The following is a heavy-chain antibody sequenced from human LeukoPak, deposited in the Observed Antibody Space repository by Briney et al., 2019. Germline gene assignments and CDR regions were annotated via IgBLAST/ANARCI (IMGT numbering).Heavy chain of an antibody. CDR3: VRDSGSSYGYYFLH. Sequence: PGGSLRLSCEASGFTFSSYYMNWVRQAPGRGLEWVSSIGSSSSHMFYADSVKGRFSISRDNANNSLYLQMNSLRAEDTAVYYCVRDSGSSYGYYFLHWGQGTLVTVSS. CDR2: IGSSSSHM. D-gene: IGHD1-26*01. CDR1: GFTFSSYY. V-gene: IGHV3-21*01. J-gene: IGHJ1*01.